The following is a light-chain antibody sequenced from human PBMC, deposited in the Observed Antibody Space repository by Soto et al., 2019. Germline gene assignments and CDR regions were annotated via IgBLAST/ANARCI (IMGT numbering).Light chain of an antibody. CDR3: QKYNSAR. CDR1: QGISNY. V-gene: IGKV1-27*01. CDR2: AAS. Sequence: DIQMTQSPSSLSASVGDRVTITCRASQGISNYLAWYQQKPGKVPKLLIYAASTLQSGVPSRFSGSGSGTDFTLTISSLQTEDVATYYCQKYNSARFGPGTKVDIK. J-gene: IGKJ3*01.